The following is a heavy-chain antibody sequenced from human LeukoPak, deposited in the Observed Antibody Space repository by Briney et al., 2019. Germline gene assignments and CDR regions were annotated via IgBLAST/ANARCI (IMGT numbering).Heavy chain of an antibody. J-gene: IGHJ4*02. CDR1: GFTFSSYG. D-gene: IGHD3-22*01. V-gene: IGHV3-30*18. CDR2: ISYDGSNK. Sequence: PGGSLRLSCAASGFTFSSYGMHWVRQAPGKGLEWVAVISYDGSNKYYADSVKGRFTISRDNSKNTLYLQMNSLRAEDTAVYYCAKRSDSSGYHFDYWGQGTLVTVSS. CDR3: AKRSDSSGYHFDY.